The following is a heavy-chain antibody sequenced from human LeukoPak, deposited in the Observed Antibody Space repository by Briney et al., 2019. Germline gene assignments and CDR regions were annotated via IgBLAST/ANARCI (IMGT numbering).Heavy chain of an antibody. J-gene: IGHJ4*02. CDR3: ARGGTTWPYYFDY. CDR1: GGSISSSSYY. D-gene: IGHD2/OR15-2a*01. V-gene: IGHV4-39*07. Sequence: SETLSLTCTVSGGSISSSSYYWGWIRQPPGKGLEWIGSIYYSGTTYYNPSLNSRVFMSMDTSENQFSLRLSSLTAADTAVYYCARGGTTWPYYFDYWGQGTLVTVSS. CDR2: IYYSGTT.